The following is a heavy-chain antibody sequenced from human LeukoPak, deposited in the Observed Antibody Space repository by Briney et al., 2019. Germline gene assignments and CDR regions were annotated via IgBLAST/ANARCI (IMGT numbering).Heavy chain of an antibody. CDR2: MSPNSGNT. CDR3: VRAPPNWGFNF. V-gene: IGHV1-8*01. CDR1: GYTFTNYD. Sequence: ASVKVSCKASGYTFTNYDINWVRQATEQGLEWMGWMSPNSGNTGYAQKFQGRVTMTRDTSITTAYMELTNLRSEDTATYYCVRAPPNWGFNFWRQGTLVTVSS. J-gene: IGHJ5*01. D-gene: IGHD1-1*01.